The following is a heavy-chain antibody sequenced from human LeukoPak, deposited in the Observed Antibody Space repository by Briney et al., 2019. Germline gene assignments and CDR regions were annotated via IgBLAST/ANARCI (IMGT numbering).Heavy chain of an antibody. J-gene: IGHJ4*02. D-gene: IGHD2-2*02. CDR3: ARVGGGYCSSTSCYTWDY. V-gene: IGHV1-2*02. Sequence: ASVKVSFKASGYTFTGYYMHWVRQAPGQGGEWMGWINPNSGGINYAQKFQGRVTMTRHTSISTAYMELSRLRSDDTAVYYCARVGGGYCSSTSCYTWDYWGQGTLVTVSS. CDR1: GYTFTGYY. CDR2: INPNSGGI.